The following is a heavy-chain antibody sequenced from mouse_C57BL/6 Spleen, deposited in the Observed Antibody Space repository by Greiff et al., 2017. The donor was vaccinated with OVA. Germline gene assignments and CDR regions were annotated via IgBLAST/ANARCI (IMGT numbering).Heavy chain of an antibody. CDR3: ARSIGTAPYFDY. Sequence: QVQLQQPGAELVKPGASVKMSCKASGYTFTSYWITWVKQRPGQGLEWIGDIYPGSGSTNYNEKFKSKATLTVDTSSSTAYMQLSSLTSEDSAVYYCARSIGTAPYFDYWGQGTTLTVSS. J-gene: IGHJ2*01. D-gene: IGHD3-3*01. CDR2: IYPGSGST. V-gene: IGHV1-55*01. CDR1: GYTFTSYW.